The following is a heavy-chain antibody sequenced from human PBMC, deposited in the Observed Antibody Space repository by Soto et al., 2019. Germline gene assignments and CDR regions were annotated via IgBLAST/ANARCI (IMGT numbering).Heavy chain of an antibody. CDR3: ARRPAYSYYYDSSGYLDY. CDR1: GGSISSGDYY. CDR2: IYYSGST. V-gene: IGHV4-30-4*01. Sequence: TLSLTCTVSGGSISSGDYYWSWIRQPPGKGLEWIGYIYYSGSTYYNPSLKSRVTISVDTSKNQFSLKLSSVTAADTAVYYCARRPAYSYYYDSSGYLDYWGQGTLVTVSS. J-gene: IGHJ4*02. D-gene: IGHD3-22*01.